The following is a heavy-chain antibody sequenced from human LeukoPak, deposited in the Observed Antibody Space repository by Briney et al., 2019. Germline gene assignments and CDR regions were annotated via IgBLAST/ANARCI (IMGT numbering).Heavy chain of an antibody. D-gene: IGHD2-2*01. CDR2: IYTSGST. CDR3: ARHSWRGGGYCSSTSCYVAY. Sequence: PSETLSLTCTVSGGSISSYYWSWIRQPAGKGLEWIGRIYTSGSTNYNPSLKSRVTMSVDTSKNQFSLKLSSVTAADTAVYYCARHSWRGGGYCSSTSCYVAYWGQGTLVTVSS. CDR1: GGSISSYY. V-gene: IGHV4-4*07. J-gene: IGHJ4*02.